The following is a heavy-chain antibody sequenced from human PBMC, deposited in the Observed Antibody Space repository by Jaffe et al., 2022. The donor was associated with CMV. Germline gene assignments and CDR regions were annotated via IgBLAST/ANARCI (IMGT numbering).Heavy chain of an antibody. Sequence: QVQLVQSGAEVKKPGASVKVSCKASGYTFTGYYMHWVRQAPGQGLEWMGWINPNSGGTNYAQKFQGRVTMTRDTSISTAYMELSRLRSDDTAVYYCARGDIVLMVYARGPHYYGMDVWGQGTTVTVSS. J-gene: IGHJ6*02. CDR1: GYTFTGYY. V-gene: IGHV1-2*02. CDR2: INPNSGGT. D-gene: IGHD2-8*01. CDR3: ARGDIVLMVYARGPHYYGMDV.